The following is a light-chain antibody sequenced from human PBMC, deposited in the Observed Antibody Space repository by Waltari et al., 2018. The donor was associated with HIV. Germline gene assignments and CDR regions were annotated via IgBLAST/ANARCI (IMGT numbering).Light chain of an antibody. CDR2: TYD. J-gene: IGLJ1*01. CDR3: AAWDDSLDHV. CDR1: SSNIGRNP. V-gene: IGLV1-44*01. Sequence: QSVLTQPPSVSGTPGQRVTISCSGGSSNIGRNPVTWYQHLPGAAPKVLIYTYDTRPAGVPDRFSGSKSGTSASLAISGLQSEDEAVYYCAAWDDSLDHVFGTGTKVSLL.